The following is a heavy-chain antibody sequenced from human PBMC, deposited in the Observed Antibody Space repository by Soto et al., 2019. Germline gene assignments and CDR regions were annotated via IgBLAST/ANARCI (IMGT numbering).Heavy chain of an antibody. V-gene: IGHV1-18*01. Sequence: QVHLVQSGAEVKKPGASVKVSCKASGYTFTSYGITWVRQAPGQGLEWMGWISAHNGNTDYAEKLKGRGIVTRDASTSTAYMELRSLISEDKAVYQCATRSYGDHWGQGAVVNVSS. CDR1: GYTFTSYG. CDR2: ISAHNGNT. D-gene: IGHD1-26*01. CDR3: ATRSYGDH. J-gene: IGHJ4*02.